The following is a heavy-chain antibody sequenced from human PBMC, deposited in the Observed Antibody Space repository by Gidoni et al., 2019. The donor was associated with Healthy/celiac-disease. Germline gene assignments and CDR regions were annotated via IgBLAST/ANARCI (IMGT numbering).Heavy chain of an antibody. CDR3: ARAHQGDIVVVVAVYFDY. CDR2: IYYSGST. V-gene: IGHV4-31*03. Sequence: QVQLQESGPVLVKPSHPLSLTCTFSFGSIRRGVYSWSWIRQHPGKGLEWIGYIYYSGSTYYNTYLKSRVTISVDTSKNQFSRKLRYVTAADKAVYYCARAHQGDIVVVVAVYFDYWGQGTLVNVSS. CDR1: FGSIRRGVYS. J-gene: IGHJ4*02. D-gene: IGHD2-15*01.